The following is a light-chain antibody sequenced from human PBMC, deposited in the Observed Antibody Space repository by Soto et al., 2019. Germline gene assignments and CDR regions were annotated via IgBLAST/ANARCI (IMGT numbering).Light chain of an antibody. V-gene: IGKV1-39*01. J-gene: IGKJ4*01. CDR2: AAA. CDR1: QSITNF. Sequence: DIQMTQSPSSLSASVGDKLTITCRANQSITNFLDRYQKKPGEVPKLLIYAAARLESGVPSRFSGSGSGTDFDLTINRLQPEDFAAYYCQKSYSTPRLSFGGGTRVDFK. CDR3: QKSYSTPRLS.